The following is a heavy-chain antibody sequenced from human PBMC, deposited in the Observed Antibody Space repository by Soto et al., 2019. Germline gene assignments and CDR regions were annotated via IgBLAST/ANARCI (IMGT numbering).Heavy chain of an antibody. J-gene: IGHJ5*02. CDR2: INPNGGGT. V-gene: IGHV1-2*04. CDR1: GYTFTGYY. Sequence: ASVKVSCKASGYTFTGYYMHWVRQAPGQGLEWMGWINPNGGGTNYAQKFQGWVTMTRDTSISTAYMELSRLRSDDTAVYYCARDRNSSSYWFDPWGQGTLVTVSS. D-gene: IGHD6-6*01. CDR3: ARDRNSSSYWFDP.